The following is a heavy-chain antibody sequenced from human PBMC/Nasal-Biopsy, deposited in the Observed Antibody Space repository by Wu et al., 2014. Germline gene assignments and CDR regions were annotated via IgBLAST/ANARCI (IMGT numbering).Heavy chain of an antibody. CDR1: GVTFSKFG. D-gene: IGHD4-11*01. Sequence: RLSCAASGVTFSKFGMQWVRQAPGKGLEWVAHISYDGKSRHYVDSMKGRLTVSRDNSKYMLFLQIYNLRVEDTAVYFCAKDYSSGHLIDFWGQGTLVTVSS. V-gene: IGHV3-30*18. CDR2: ISYDGKSR. J-gene: IGHJ4*02. CDR3: AKDYSSGHLIDF.